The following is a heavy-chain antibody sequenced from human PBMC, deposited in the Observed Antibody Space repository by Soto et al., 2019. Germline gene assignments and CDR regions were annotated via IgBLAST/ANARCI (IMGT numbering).Heavy chain of an antibody. Sequence: TLSLTCTVSGGSVSSAGYYWSWIRQPPGKGLEWIGHISYSGSTNYNPSLKSRITISVDTSKNQFSLKLSSVTDADTAVYYCARDRFYSGLDVWGQGTTVTVSS. CDR2: ISYSGST. V-gene: IGHV4-61*08. J-gene: IGHJ6*02. CDR1: GGSVSSAGYY. CDR3: ARDRFYSGLDV.